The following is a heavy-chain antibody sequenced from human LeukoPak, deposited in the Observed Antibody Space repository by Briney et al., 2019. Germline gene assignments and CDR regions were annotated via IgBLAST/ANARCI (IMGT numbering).Heavy chain of an antibody. J-gene: IGHJ4*02. Sequence: PGGSLRLSRAASGFTFSSYAMSWVRQAPGKGLEWVSAISGSGGSTYYADSVKGRFTISRDNSKNTLYLQMNSLRAEDTAVYYCAKVLAVAGTSRPQADYWGQGTLVTVSS. D-gene: IGHD6-19*01. CDR3: AKVLAVAGTSRPQADY. V-gene: IGHV3-23*01. CDR2: ISGSGGST. CDR1: GFTFSSYA.